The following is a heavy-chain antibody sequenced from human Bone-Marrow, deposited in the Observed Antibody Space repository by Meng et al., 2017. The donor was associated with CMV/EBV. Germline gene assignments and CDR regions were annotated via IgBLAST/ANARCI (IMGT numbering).Heavy chain of an antibody. D-gene: IGHD6-19*01. J-gene: IGHJ4*02. Sequence: LSLTCAASGFTVSSNYMSWVRQAPGKGLEWVSVIYSGGSTYYADSVKGRFTISRDNSKNTLYLQMNSLRAEDTAVYYCAKDKGSGWHLPFDYWGQGTLVTVSS. CDR3: AKDKGSGWHLPFDY. V-gene: IGHV3-66*02. CDR1: GFTVSSNY. CDR2: IYSGGST.